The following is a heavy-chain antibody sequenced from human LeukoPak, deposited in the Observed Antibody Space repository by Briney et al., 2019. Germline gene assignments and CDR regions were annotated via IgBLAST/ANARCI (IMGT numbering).Heavy chain of an antibody. CDR2: IYYSGST. Sequence: SETLSLTCTVSGGSISSSSYYWGWIRQPPGKGLEWIGSIYYSGSTYYNPSLKSRVTISVDTSKNQFSLKLSSVTAADTVVYYCARHARDFDYYDSSGYFSYWGQGTLVTVSS. CDR1: GGSISSSSYY. V-gene: IGHV4-39*01. J-gene: IGHJ4*02. D-gene: IGHD3-22*01. CDR3: ARHARDFDYYDSSGYFSY.